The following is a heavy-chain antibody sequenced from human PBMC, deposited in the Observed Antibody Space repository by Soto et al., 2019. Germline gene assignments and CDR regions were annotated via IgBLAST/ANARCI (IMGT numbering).Heavy chain of an antibody. CDR2: IYHSGST. Sequence: PSETLSLTCSVSGDSITNNKWWSWVSQPPGKGLEWIGEIYHSGSTNYNPSLKSRVTISVDKSKNQFSLKLSSVTAADTAVYYCARVAVAGTRFDYWGQGTLVTVSS. J-gene: IGHJ4*02. D-gene: IGHD6-19*01. CDR1: GDSITNNKW. V-gene: IGHV4-4*02. CDR3: ARVAVAGTRFDY.